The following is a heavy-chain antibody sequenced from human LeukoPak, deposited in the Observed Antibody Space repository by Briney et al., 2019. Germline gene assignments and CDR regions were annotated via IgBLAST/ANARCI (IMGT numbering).Heavy chain of an antibody. Sequence: PGGSLRLSCAASGFTFSSYWMHGGRHAPGKGLVWVSRINSDGSSTNYADSVKGRFTIPRDNAKNTLYLQMNSLRAEDTAVYYCARDLRAFDIWGQGTMVSVSS. CDR2: INSDGSST. CDR3: ARDLRAFDI. CDR1: GFTFSSYW. D-gene: IGHD3-3*01. V-gene: IGHV3-74*01. J-gene: IGHJ3*02.